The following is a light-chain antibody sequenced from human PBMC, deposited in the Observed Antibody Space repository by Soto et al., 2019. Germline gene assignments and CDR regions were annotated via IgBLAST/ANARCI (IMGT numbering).Light chain of an antibody. Sequence: EIVMTQSPATLSVSPGERATLYCRASQSVSSNFLAWYQQKPGQAPRLLIYATSSRATGIPGRFSGSGSGTDFTLTISRLEPEDFAVYYCQQYSSSWTFGQGTKVDI. J-gene: IGKJ1*01. CDR1: QSVSSNF. CDR2: ATS. V-gene: IGKV3-20*01. CDR3: QQYSSSWT.